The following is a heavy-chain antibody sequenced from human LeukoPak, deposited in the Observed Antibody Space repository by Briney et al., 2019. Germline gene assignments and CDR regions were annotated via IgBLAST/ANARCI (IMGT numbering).Heavy chain of an antibody. CDR2: IYYSGTT. J-gene: IGHJ4*02. V-gene: IGHV4-39*07. CDR1: GGSIPISTYY. Sequence: SETLSLTCTVSGGSIPISTYYWGWVRQPPGKGLEWIGSIYYSGTTKYNPSLKSRVTISVDNSNNKFSLRLSSVSAADTALYYCARGTLYSGWSYYFDSWGQGTLVTVSS. CDR3: ARGTLYSGWSYYFDS. D-gene: IGHD6-19*01.